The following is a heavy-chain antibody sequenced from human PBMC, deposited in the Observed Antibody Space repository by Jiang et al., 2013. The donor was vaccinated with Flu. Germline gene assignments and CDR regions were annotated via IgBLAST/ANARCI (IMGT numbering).Heavy chain of an antibody. CDR2: IIPIFGTA. D-gene: IGHD4-11*01. CDR1: GGTFSSYA. J-gene: IGHJ6*03. Sequence: KPGSSVKVSCKASGGTFSSYAISWVRQAPGQGLEWMGGIIPIFGTANYAQKFQGRVTITADESTSTAYMELSSLRSEDTAVYYCARPSNYVGFDYYYYYMDVWGKGTTVTVSS. CDR3: ARPSNYVGFDYYYYYMDV. V-gene: IGHV1-69*01.